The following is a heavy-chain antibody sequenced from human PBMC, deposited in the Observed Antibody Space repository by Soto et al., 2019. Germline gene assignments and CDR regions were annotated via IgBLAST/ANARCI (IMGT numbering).Heavy chain of an antibody. CDR2: VSYDGRNK. V-gene: IGHV3-30*04. CDR3: ARDQYGVDV. CDR1: GFIFRNYA. J-gene: IGHJ6*02. Sequence: QEQVVESGGGVVQPGRSLRLSCAASGFIFRNYAMHWVRQAPGKGLEWAAVVSYDGRNKYYADSVEGRFTISRDNSKNTLYLQMDSMRPEDTAVYCCARDQYGVDVWGQGTTVTVSS.